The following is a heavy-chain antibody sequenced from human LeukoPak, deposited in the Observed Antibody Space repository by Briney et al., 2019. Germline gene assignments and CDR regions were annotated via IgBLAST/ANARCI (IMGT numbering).Heavy chain of an antibody. J-gene: IGHJ4*02. Sequence: GGSLRLSCAASGFTFSSYWMHWVRQAPGKGLVRVSRINSDGSSTTYADSVKGRFTISRDNAKNTLYLQMNSLRAEDTAVYYCTRRYYSDSSGYYLFDYWGQGTLVTVSS. D-gene: IGHD3-22*01. CDR3: TRRYYSDSSGYYLFDY. CDR1: GFTFSSYW. CDR2: INSDGSST. V-gene: IGHV3-74*03.